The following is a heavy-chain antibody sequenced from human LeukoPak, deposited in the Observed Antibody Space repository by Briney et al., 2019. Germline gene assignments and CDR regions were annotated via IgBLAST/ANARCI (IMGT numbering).Heavy chain of an antibody. Sequence: ASVKVSCKASGGTFSSYAISWVRQAPGQGLEWMGGIIPIFGTANYAQKFQGRVTITADESTSTAYMELSSLRSEDTAVYYCARDERPPYIVGARSWGQGTLVTVSS. D-gene: IGHD1-26*01. CDR3: ARDERPPYIVGARS. CDR2: IIPIFGTA. V-gene: IGHV1-69*13. J-gene: IGHJ4*02. CDR1: GGTFSSYA.